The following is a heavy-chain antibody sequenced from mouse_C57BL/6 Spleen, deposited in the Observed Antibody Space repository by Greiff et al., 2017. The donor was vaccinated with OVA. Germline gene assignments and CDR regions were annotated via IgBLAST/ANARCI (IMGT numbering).Heavy chain of an antibody. J-gene: IGHJ3*01. D-gene: IGHD2-1*01. CDR3: AREEVYYGNPAWFAY. Sequence: QVHVKQPGAELVRPGSSVKLSCKASGYTFTSYWMHWVKQRPIQGLEWIGNIDPSDSETHYNQKFKDKATLTVDKSSSTAYMQLSSLTSEDSAVYYCAREEVYYGNPAWFAYWGQGTLVTVSA. CDR2: IDPSDSET. CDR1: GYTFTSYW. V-gene: IGHV1-52*01.